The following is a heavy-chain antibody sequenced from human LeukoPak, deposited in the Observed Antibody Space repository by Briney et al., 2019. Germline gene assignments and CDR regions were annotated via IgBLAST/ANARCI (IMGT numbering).Heavy chain of an antibody. V-gene: IGHV1-69*06. CDR3: ARLIPAHYYYGMDV. CDR2: IIPIFGTA. J-gene: IGHJ6*04. Sequence: GSSVTVSCKASGGTFSSYAISWVRQAPGQGLEWMGGIIPIFGTANYAQKFQGRVTITADKSTSTAYMELSSLRSEDTAVYYCARLIPAHYYYGMDVWGKGTTVTVSS. D-gene: IGHD2-2*01. CDR1: GGTFSSYA.